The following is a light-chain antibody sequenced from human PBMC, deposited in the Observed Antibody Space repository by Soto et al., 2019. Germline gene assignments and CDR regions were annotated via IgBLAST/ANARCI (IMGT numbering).Light chain of an antibody. Sequence: MSQSXAKLSLARGDXXXXXXXVSQSVSSSLALYTHKXGKARRVLIYGASXRGSGIAARFRGSGSATEFTLTTSSLQSEDFTVYYCQKYNRYLETSVRRIKVDIK. CDR2: GAS. V-gene: IGKV3-15*01. J-gene: IGKJ1*01. CDR3: QKYNRYLET. CDR1: QSVSSS.